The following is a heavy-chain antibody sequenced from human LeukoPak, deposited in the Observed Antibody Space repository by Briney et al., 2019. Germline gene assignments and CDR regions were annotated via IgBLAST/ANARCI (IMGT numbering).Heavy chain of an antibody. CDR2: IYYSGST. Sequence: SETLSLTCTVSGGSISSYYWSWIRQPPGKGLEWIGYIYYSGSTNYNPSLKSRVTISVDTSKNQFSLKLSSVTAADTAVYYCARSTGMDFDYWGQGTLVTVSS. J-gene: IGHJ4*02. V-gene: IGHV4-59*08. D-gene: IGHD2-2*01. CDR3: ARSTGMDFDY. CDR1: GGSISSYY.